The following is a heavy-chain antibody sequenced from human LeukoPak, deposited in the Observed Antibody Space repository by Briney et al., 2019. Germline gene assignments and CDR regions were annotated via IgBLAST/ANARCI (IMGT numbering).Heavy chain of an antibody. CDR1: GGSIGRSSYY. V-gene: IGHV4-39*01. J-gene: IGHJ4*02. CDR2: IHNSGTT. D-gene: IGHD5-24*01. CDR3: ARHREMATIYFDY. Sequence: PSETLSLTCTVSGGSIGRSSYYWGWIRQPPGKGLEWIGSIHNSGTTYYNPSLKSRVTISVDTSKNQSSLKLSSVTAADTASYYCARHREMATIYFDYWGQGTLVTVSS.